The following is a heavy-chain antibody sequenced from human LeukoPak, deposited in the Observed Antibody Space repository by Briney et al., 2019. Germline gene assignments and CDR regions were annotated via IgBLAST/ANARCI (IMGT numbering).Heavy chain of an antibody. V-gene: IGHV3-30-3*01. CDR2: ISYDGSNK. CDR1: GFTFSSYA. D-gene: IGHD4-4*01. J-gene: IGHJ6*02. CDR3: ARDHTTVTYYYYGMDV. Sequence: GGSLRLSCAASGFTFSSYAMHWVRQAPGKGLEWVAVISYDGSNKYYADSAKGRFTISRDNSKNTLYLQMNSLRAEDTAVYYCARDHTTVTYYYYGMDVWGQGTTVTVSS.